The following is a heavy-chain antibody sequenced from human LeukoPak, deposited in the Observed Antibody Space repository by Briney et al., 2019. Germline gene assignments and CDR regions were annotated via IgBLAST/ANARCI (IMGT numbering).Heavy chain of an antibody. CDR3: AVELTIFGVVTNHPLDY. D-gene: IGHD3-3*01. CDR1: GGSISSSSYY. Sequence: SETLSLTCTVSGGSISSSSYYWGWIRQPPGKGLEWTGSIYYSGSTYYNPSLKSRVTISVDTSKNQFSLKLSSVTAADTAVYYCAVELTIFGVVTNHPLDYWGQGTLVTVSS. V-gene: IGHV4-39*01. CDR2: IYYSGST. J-gene: IGHJ4*02.